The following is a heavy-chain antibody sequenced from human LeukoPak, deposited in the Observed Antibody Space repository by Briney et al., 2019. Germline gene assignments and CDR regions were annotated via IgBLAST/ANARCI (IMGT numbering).Heavy chain of an antibody. CDR2: ISGSGGHT. Sequence: PGGSLRLSCAASGFTFSSNAMTWVRQAPGKGLEWVSGISGSGGHTYYADSVKGRFTISRDNSKNTLYLQMNSLRAEDTAVYYCAKADLRLLLTFPRFDYWGQGTLVTVSS. D-gene: IGHD3-22*01. J-gene: IGHJ4*02. CDR1: GFTFSSNA. V-gene: IGHV3-23*01. CDR3: AKADLRLLLTFPRFDY.